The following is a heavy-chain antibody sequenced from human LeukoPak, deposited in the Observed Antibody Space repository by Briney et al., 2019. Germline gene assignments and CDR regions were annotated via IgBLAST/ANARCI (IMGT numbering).Heavy chain of an antibody. V-gene: IGHV1-69*01. D-gene: IGHD6-13*01. Sequence: SVKVSCKASGGTFSSYAISWVRQAPGQGLEWMGGIIPIFGTANYAQKFQGRVTITADESTSTAYMELSSLRSEDTAVYYCARNSIAAAATPYYYYGMDVWGQGTTVTVSS. CDR2: IIPIFGTA. J-gene: IGHJ6*02. CDR3: ARNSIAAAATPYYYYGMDV. CDR1: GGTFSSYA.